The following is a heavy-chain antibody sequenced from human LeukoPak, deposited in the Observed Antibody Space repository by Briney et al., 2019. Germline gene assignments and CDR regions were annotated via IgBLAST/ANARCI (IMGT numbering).Heavy chain of an antibody. CDR2: IYHSGST. Sequence: SETLSLTCAVSGGSISSSNWWSWVRQPPGKGLEWIGEIYHSGSTNYSPSLKSRVTISVDKSKNQFSLKLSSVTAADTAVYYCARDHYYDSSGYYRGFDYWGQGTLVTVSS. CDR3: ARDHYYDSSGYYRGFDY. D-gene: IGHD3-22*01. V-gene: IGHV4-4*02. J-gene: IGHJ4*02. CDR1: GGSISSSNW.